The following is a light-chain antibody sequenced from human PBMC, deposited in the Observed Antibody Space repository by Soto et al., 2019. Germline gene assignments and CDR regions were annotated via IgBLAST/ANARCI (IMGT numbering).Light chain of an antibody. V-gene: IGKV1-6*01. J-gene: IGKJ2*01. Sequence: AIQMTQSPSSLSASVGDRVTITCRASQGIRNDLGWYQQKPGKAPKLLIYGASSSQSGVPSRFSGSGSGTDFTLTISSLQPEDFATYYCLQDYNYPRTCGQGTKLEIK. CDR1: QGIRND. CDR2: GAS. CDR3: LQDYNYPRT.